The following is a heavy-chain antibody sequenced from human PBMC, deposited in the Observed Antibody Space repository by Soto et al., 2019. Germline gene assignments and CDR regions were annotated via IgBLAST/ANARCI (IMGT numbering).Heavy chain of an antibody. CDR1: GFTFSSYA. V-gene: IGHV3-30-3*01. J-gene: IGHJ6*02. Sequence: GSLRLSCAASGFTFSSYAMHWVRQAPGKGLEWVAVISYDGSNKYYADSVEGRFTISRDNSKNTLYLQMNSLRAEDTAVYYCARDSVDATHYYYYGMDVWGQGTTVTVSS. D-gene: IGHD2-15*01. CDR3: ARDSVDATHYYYYGMDV. CDR2: ISYDGSNK.